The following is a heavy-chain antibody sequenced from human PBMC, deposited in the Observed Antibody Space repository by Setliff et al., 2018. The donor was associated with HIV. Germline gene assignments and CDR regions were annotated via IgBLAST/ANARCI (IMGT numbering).Heavy chain of an antibody. J-gene: IGHJ4*02. CDR1: GDSISSGSYY. Sequence: SETLSLTCSVSGDSISSGSYYWSWIRQPPGKGLEWIGYIYYTGTTKYNPSLTSRVTISADTSRNQFSLKLTSVTAADTAIYYCARGVNFDYWGQGTQVTVSS. CDR3: ARGVNFDY. V-gene: IGHV4-61*01. D-gene: IGHD3-3*01. CDR2: IYYTGTT.